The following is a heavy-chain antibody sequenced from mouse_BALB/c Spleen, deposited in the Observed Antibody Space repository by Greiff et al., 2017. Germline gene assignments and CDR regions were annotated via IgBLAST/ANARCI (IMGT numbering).Heavy chain of an antibody. J-gene: IGHJ2*01. CDR2: INPNNGDT. D-gene: IGHD2-3*01. CDR3: ARSDGYYVRGFDY. V-gene: IGHV1-26*01. CDR1: GYTFTDYY. Sequence: EVQLLQSGPELVKPGASVKMSCKASGYTFTDYYMTWVKQSHGKSLEWIGDINPNNGDTFYNQKFKGKATLTVDKSSSTAYLQLNSLASEDSAVYYCARSDGYYVRGFDYWGEGTTLTVSS.